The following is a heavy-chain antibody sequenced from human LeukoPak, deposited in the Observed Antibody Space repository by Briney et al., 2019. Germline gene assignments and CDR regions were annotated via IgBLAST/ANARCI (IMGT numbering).Heavy chain of an antibody. Sequence: GGSLRLSCAASGFVFRIYFMSWVRQAPGKGLEWVASIKDDGSERYYVDSVRGRYTISRDNTKNSLFLQMSSLRAEDTAVYYCATDRGWRTSGYYLYYFEYWGQGTLVTFSS. D-gene: IGHD3-3*01. CDR2: IKDDGSER. J-gene: IGHJ4*02. CDR1: GFVFRIYF. CDR3: ATDRGWRTSGYYLYYFEY. V-gene: IGHV3-7*01.